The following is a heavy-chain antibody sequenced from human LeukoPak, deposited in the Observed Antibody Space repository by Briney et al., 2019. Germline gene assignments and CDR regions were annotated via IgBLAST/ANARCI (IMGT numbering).Heavy chain of an antibody. D-gene: IGHD4/OR15-4a*01. J-gene: IGHJ4*02. Sequence: GGSLRLSCAASGFRFNTFWMSWVRQAPGKGLEWVANIKQDGNEKYYADSVKGRFTISRDNGKNSLYLQMNSLRADDTAFYYCARDTLGEGEDANYAVYYFDYWGQGTVVTVSS. CDR2: IKQDGNEK. CDR1: GFRFNTFW. CDR3: ARDTLGEGEDANYAVYYFDY. V-gene: IGHV3-7*01.